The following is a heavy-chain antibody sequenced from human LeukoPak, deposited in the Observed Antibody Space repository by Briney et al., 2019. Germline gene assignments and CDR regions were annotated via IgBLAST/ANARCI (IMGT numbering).Heavy chain of an antibody. J-gene: IGHJ5*02. V-gene: IGHV4-34*01. Sequence: SETLSLTCTVSGGSISSYYWSWIRQPPGKGLEWIGEINHSGSTNYNPSLKSRVTISEDTSKNQFSLKLSSVTAADTAVYYCARGLPRINVVIPAAKRRSNWFDPWGQGTLVTVSS. D-gene: IGHD2-2*01. CDR3: ARGLPRINVVIPAAKRRSNWFDP. CDR2: INHSGST. CDR1: GGSISSYY.